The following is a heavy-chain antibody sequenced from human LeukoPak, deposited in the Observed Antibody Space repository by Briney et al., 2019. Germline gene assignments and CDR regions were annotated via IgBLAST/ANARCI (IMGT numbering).Heavy chain of an antibody. J-gene: IGHJ3*02. CDR3: TRNIVVVPAVLDAFDI. V-gene: IGHV3-49*04. D-gene: IGHD2-2*01. Sequence: PGGSLRLSCTASGFTFGDYAMSWVRQAPGKGLEWVGFIRSKAYGGTTEYAASVKGRFTISRDDSKSIAYLQMNSLKTEDTAVYYCTRNIVVVPAVLDAFDIWGQGTMVTVSS. CDR2: IRSKAYGGTT. CDR1: GFTFGDYA.